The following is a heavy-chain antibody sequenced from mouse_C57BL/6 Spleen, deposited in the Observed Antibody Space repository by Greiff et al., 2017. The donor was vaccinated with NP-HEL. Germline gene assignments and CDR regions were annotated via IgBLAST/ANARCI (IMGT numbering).Heavy chain of an antibody. J-gene: IGHJ2*01. V-gene: IGHV1-15*01. Sequence: QVQLQQSGAELVRPGASVTLSCKASGYTFTDYEMHWVKQTPVHGLEWIGAIDPETGGNAYNQKFKGKAILTADKSSSTAYMELRSLTSEDSAVYYCTRWYYGSSYVYWGQGTTLTVSS. D-gene: IGHD1-1*01. CDR1: GYTFTDYE. CDR2: IDPETGGN. CDR3: TRWYYGSSYVY.